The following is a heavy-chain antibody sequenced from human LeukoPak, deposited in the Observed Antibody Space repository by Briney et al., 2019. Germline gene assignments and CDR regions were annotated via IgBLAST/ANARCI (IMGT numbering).Heavy chain of an antibody. CDR1: GYTFTGYY. CDR2: INPNSGGT. Sequence: ASVKVSCKASGYTFTGYYMHWVRQAPGQGLEWMGWINPNSGGTNYAQKFQGRVTMTRDTSISTAYMELSRLRSDDTAVYYCARDLHYGNYADYWGQGTLVTVSS. D-gene: IGHD4-11*01. CDR3: ARDLHYGNYADY. V-gene: IGHV1-2*02. J-gene: IGHJ4*02.